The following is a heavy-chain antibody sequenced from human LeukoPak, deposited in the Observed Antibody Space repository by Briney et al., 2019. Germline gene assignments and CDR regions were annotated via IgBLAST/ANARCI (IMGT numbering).Heavy chain of an antibody. CDR2: IWYDGSNK. Sequence: GGSLRLSCAASGFTFSSYGMHWVRQAPGKGLEWVAAIWYDGSNKYYADSVKGRFTISRDNSKNTLYLQMNSLRAEDTAVYYCAKGGARYYYGSGAFDYWGQGTLVTVSS. D-gene: IGHD3-10*01. CDR1: GFTFSSYG. J-gene: IGHJ4*02. CDR3: AKGGARYYYGSGAFDY. V-gene: IGHV3-33*06.